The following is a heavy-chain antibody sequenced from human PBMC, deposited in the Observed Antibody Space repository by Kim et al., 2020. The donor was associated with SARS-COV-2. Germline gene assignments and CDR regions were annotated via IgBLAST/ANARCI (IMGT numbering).Heavy chain of an antibody. Sequence: GGSLRLSCAASGFTFSSYAMSWVRQAPGKGLEWVSAISGSGGSTYYADSVKGRFTISRDNSKNTLYLQMNSLRAEDTAVYYCAKEYYYGSGVTGTTDYFDYWGQGTLVTVSS. CDR2: ISGSGGST. V-gene: IGHV3-23*01. D-gene: IGHD3-10*01. CDR3: AKEYYYGSGVTGTTDYFDY. CDR1: GFTFSSYA. J-gene: IGHJ4*02.